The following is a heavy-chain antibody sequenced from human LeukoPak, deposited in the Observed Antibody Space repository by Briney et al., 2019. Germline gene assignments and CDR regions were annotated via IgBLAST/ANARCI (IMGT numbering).Heavy chain of an antibody. J-gene: IGHJ5*02. D-gene: IGHD2-15*01. V-gene: IGHV4-59*01. Sequence: SETLSLTCNVSGGSISSYYWSWIRQPPGKGLEWIGYIYYSGSTNYNPSLKSRVTISVDTSKNQFSLKLSSVTAADTAVYYCARDLTPCSGGSCYGNWFDPWGQGTLVTVSS. CDR2: IYYSGST. CDR3: ARDLTPCSGGSCYGNWFDP. CDR1: GGSISSYY.